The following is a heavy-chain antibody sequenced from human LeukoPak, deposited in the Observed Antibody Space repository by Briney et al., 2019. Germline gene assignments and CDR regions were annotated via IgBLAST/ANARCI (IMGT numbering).Heavy chain of an antibody. J-gene: IGHJ5*02. CDR2: IYQSGHT. D-gene: IGHD1-26*01. CDR1: GYSISSDNW. V-gene: IGHV4-28*01. CDR3: ARNPTGGRGYLDP. Sequence: SETLSLTCAVSGYSISSDNWWGWIRQPPGKGLEWVGYIYQSGHTFYNPSLKSRVTMSLDTSKNQFSLKLSSVTAVDTAVYYCARNPTGGRGYLDPWGQGTLVTVSS.